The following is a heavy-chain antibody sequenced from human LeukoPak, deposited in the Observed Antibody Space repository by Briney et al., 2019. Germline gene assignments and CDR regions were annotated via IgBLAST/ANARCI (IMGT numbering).Heavy chain of an antibody. V-gene: IGHV4-34*01. CDR1: GGSFSGYY. Sequence: SETLSLTCAVYGGSFSGYYWSWIRQPPGKGLEWIGEINHSGSTNYNPSLKSRVTISVDTSKNQFSLKMTSVTAADTAVYFCARDMGAPDYGSYSADYWGQGTLVTVSS. CDR3: ARDMGAPDYGSYSADY. J-gene: IGHJ4*02. D-gene: IGHD4-23*01. CDR2: INHSGST.